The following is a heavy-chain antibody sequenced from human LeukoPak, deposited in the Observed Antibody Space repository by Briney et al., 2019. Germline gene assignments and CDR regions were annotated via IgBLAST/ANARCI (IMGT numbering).Heavy chain of an antibody. D-gene: IGHD5-18*01. CDR2: ISYDGSNK. Sequence: SCKASGGTFSSYAMHWVRQAPGKGLEWVAVISYDGSNKYYADSVKGRFTISRDNSKNTLYLQMNSLRAEDTAVYYCAKDRGTAMVLPLVDYWGQGTLVTVSS. J-gene: IGHJ4*02. CDR1: GGTFSSYA. V-gene: IGHV3-30-3*02. CDR3: AKDRGTAMVLPLVDY.